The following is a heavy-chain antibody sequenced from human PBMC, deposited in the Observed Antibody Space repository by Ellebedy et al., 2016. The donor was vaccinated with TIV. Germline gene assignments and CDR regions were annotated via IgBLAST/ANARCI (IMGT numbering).Heavy chain of an antibody. Sequence: MPSETLSLTCAVSGGSTSSSSWWNWVRQPPGKGLEWIGESDDSGTTNYNPSLKSRVTISVDKSKNQFSLKLSSVTAADTAVYYCARVRGGCSSTSCYLDPWGQGTLVTVSS. V-gene: IGHV4-4*02. D-gene: IGHD2-2*01. J-gene: IGHJ5*02. CDR1: GGSTSSSSW. CDR2: SDDSGTT. CDR3: ARVRGGCSSTSCYLDP.